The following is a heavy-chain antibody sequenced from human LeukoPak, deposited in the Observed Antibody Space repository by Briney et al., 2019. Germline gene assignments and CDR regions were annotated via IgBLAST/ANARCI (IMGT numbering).Heavy chain of an antibody. D-gene: IGHD1-26*01. Sequence: GASVKVSCKASGYTFTGYYIHWGRQAPGQGLEWMGWINPNNGGTNYARGFQGRVTMTRDTSISTAYMELTGLTSDDTAVYYCARSGSYLGYWFDPWGQGTLVTVSS. CDR1: GYTFTGYY. CDR2: INPNNGGT. V-gene: IGHV1-2*02. CDR3: ARSGSYLGYWFDP. J-gene: IGHJ5*02.